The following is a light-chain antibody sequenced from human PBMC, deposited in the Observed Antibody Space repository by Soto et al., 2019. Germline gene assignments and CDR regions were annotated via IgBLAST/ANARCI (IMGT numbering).Light chain of an antibody. Sequence: EIVMTQSPATLSVSPGERVTLSCRASQSVSSDLAWYQHKPGQAPRLLIYGASTRATTTPARFSGSGSRTEFSLSISSLQSEDFAVYYCLQYNDWPPKQYTFGQGTKLEIK. CDR1: QSVSSD. CDR2: GAS. V-gene: IGKV3-15*01. CDR3: LQYNDWPPKQYT. J-gene: IGKJ2*01.